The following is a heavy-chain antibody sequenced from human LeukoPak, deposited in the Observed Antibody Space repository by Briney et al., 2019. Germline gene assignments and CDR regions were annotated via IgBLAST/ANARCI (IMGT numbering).Heavy chain of an antibody. V-gene: IGHV3-48*03. CDR2: ISSSGSTI. D-gene: IGHD6-19*01. J-gene: IGHJ3*02. CDR1: GSTFSSYE. CDR3: ARQSSGWYDAFDI. Sequence: PGGSLRLSCAASGSTFSSYEMNWVRQAPGKGREWVSYISSSGSTIYYADSVKGRFTISRDNAKNSLYLQMNSLRAEDTAVYYCARQSSGWYDAFDIWGQGTMVTVSS.